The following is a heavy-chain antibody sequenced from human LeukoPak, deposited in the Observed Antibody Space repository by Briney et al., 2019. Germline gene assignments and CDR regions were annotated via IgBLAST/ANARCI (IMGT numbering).Heavy chain of an antibody. CDR1: GASISGSGYY. D-gene: IGHD1-26*01. Sequence: SETPSLTCAVSGASISGSGYYWGWIRQPPGKGLEWIGNIYYSGSTYYNASLQSRVTISIDMSKNEFSLRLNSVTAADTAMYYCAKSGGYGLIDYWGQGTLVTVSS. CDR3: AKSGGYGLIDY. CDR2: IYYSGST. V-gene: IGHV4-39*05. J-gene: IGHJ4*02.